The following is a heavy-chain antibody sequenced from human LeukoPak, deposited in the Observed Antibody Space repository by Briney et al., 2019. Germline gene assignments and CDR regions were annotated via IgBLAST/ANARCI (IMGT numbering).Heavy chain of an antibody. CDR3: ARDSRYCSSTSCYTDAFDI. J-gene: IGHJ3*02. D-gene: IGHD2-2*02. Sequence: HRASVKVSCKASGYTFTSYGISWVRQAPGQGLEWMGWISAYNGNTNYAQKLQGRVTMTTDTSTSTAYMELRSLRSDDTAVYYCARDSRYCSSTSCYTDAFDIWGQGTMVTVSS. CDR1: GYTFTSYG. CDR2: ISAYNGNT. V-gene: IGHV1-18*01.